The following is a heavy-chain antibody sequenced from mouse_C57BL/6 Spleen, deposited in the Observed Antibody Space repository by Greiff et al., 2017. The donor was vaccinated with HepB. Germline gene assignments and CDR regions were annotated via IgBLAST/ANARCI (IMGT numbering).Heavy chain of an antibody. CDR3: ARKFITTVVATNFEV. J-gene: IGHJ1*03. Sequence: EVQGVESGGGLVKPGGSLKLSCAASGFTFSDYGMHWVRQAPEKGLEWVAYISSGSSTIYYADTVKGRFTISRDNAKNTLFLQMTSLRSEDTAMYYCARKFITTVVATNFEVWGTGTTVTVSS. CDR2: ISSGSSTI. CDR1: GFTFSDYG. V-gene: IGHV5-17*01. D-gene: IGHD1-1*01.